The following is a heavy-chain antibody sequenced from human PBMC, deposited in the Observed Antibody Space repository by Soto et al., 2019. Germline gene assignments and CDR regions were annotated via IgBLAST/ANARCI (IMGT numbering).Heavy chain of an antibody. Sequence: QVQLQESGPGLVMPSETLSLTCTVSGNSISGSPYFWGWIRQPPGKRLEWIGSIFYDGYTLYTPSLKSRVTISVDTSKNSFSLKLTSVAAADTAIYFCARLQAAVPHYWGQGILVTVSS. D-gene: IGHD6-13*01. CDR1: GNSISGSPYF. CDR3: ARLQAAVPHY. V-gene: IGHV4-39*01. J-gene: IGHJ4*02. CDR2: IFYDGYT.